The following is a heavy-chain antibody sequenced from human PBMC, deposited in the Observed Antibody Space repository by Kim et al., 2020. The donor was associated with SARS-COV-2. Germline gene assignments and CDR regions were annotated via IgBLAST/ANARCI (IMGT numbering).Heavy chain of an antibody. D-gene: IGHD4-17*01. V-gene: IGHV3-74*01. J-gene: IGHJ4*02. Sequence: YAYSVKGRFTISRDKAKNTVYLNMNSLRAEDTDVYYCGRGGSTTVVQHTGNWGQGTLVTVSS. CDR3: GRGGSTTVVQHTGN.